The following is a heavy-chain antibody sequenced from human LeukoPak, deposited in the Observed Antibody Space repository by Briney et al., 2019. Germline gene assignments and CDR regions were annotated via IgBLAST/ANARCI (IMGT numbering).Heavy chain of an antibody. D-gene: IGHD3-22*01. J-gene: IGHJ1*01. CDR2: IYYSGST. CDR1: GGSISSSSYY. V-gene: IGHV4-39*07. CDR3: ARIYSREEYFQH. Sequence: SETLSLTCTVSGGSISSSSYYWGWIRQPPGKGLEWIGSIYYSGSTYYNPSLKSRVTISVDTSKNQFSLKLSSVTAADTAVYYCARIYSREEYFQHWGQGTLVNVSS.